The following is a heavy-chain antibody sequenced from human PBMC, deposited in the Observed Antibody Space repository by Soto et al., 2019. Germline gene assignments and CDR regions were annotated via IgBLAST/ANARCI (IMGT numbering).Heavy chain of an antibody. J-gene: IGHJ3*02. CDR3: AKDSEAWNRFLFHI. CDR1: GFTFSSYA. CDR2: IGGRGDST. Sequence: EGQLLESGGGLVQPGGSLRISCAASGFTFSSYAMSWVRQVPGKGLEWVSNIGGRGDSTYYGDSVKGRFTISRDNSNNTLYLQMNSLRAEDTAVYYCAKDSEAWNRFLFHIWGQGTMVTVSS. V-gene: IGHV3-23*01. D-gene: IGHD1-1*01.